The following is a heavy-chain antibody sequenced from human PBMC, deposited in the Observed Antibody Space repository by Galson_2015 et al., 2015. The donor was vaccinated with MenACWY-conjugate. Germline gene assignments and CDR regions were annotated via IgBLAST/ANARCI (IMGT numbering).Heavy chain of an antibody. CDR3: TTDWRVSSLGY. CDR2: IKSKTDGGTT. Sequence: SLRLSCAASDFSFSDAWMNWVRQAPGKGLEWVGRIKSKTDGGTTDYAAPVKGRFTISRDDSKNMLYLQMNSLKTEDTAVYYCTTDWRVSSLGYWGQGTLVTVSS. D-gene: IGHD2-2*01. J-gene: IGHJ1*01. V-gene: IGHV3-15*07. CDR1: DFSFSDAW.